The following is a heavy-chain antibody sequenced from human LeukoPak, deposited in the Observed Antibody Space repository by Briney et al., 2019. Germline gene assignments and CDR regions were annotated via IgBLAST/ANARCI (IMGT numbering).Heavy chain of an antibody. J-gene: IGHJ5*02. D-gene: IGHD5-18*01. CDR3: ARGGGYSYGSDWFDP. Sequence: SETLSLTCAVYGGSFSGYYLSWIRQPPGKGLEWVGEINHSGSTNYNPSLKSRVTISVDTSKNQFSLKLSSVTAADTAVYYCARGGGYSYGSDWFDPWGQGTLVTVSS. CDR2: INHSGST. V-gene: IGHV4-34*01. CDR1: GGSFSGYY.